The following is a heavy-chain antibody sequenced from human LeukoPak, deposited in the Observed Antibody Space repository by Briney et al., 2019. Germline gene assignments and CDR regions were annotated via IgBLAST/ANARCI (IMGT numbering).Heavy chain of an antibody. D-gene: IGHD4-23*01. V-gene: IGHV3-30*02. J-gene: IGHJ4*02. CDR3: ARSYGGNFFDY. CDR1: GFNFSSFG. CDR2: SRYNGSET. Sequence: PGGSLRLSCAASGFNFSSFGMHWVRQAPGKGLEWVAFSRYNGSETYFADSVKGRFTISRDNSKNTLYLQINSPRGDDSAVYFCARSYGGNFFDYWGQGTLVTASS.